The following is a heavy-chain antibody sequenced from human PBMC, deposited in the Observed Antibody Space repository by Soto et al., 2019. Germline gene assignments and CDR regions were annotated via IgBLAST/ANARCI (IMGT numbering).Heavy chain of an antibody. D-gene: IGHD3-22*01. Sequence: QVQLVQSGAEVKKPGASVKVSCKASGYTFTSYGISWVRQAPGQGLEWMGWISAYNGNTNYVQKLQGRVTMTTDTSTSTAYMELRSLRSDDTAVYYCARDRVPYYDSSGYTIALDYWGQGTLVTVSS. CDR3: ARDRVPYYDSSGYTIALDY. V-gene: IGHV1-18*01. J-gene: IGHJ4*02. CDR2: ISAYNGNT. CDR1: GYTFTSYG.